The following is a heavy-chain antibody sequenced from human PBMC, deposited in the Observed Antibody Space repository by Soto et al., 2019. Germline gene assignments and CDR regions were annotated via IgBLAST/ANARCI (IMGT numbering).Heavy chain of an antibody. CDR2: INHSGST. CDR3: ARGSGYFDYY. J-gene: IGHJ4*02. D-gene: IGHD3-9*01. CDR1: GGSFSGYY. Sequence: SETLSLTCAVYGGSFSGYYWSWIRQPPGKGLEWIGEINHSGSTNYNPSLKSRVTISVDTSKNQFSLKLSSVTAEDTAVYYCARGSGYFDYYWGQGTLVTVSS. V-gene: IGHV4-34*01.